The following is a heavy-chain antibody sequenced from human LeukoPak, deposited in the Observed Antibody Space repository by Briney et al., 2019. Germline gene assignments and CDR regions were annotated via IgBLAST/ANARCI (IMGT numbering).Heavy chain of an antibody. D-gene: IGHD3-9*01. CDR1: GYTFTSYA. CDR3: AKERPNLRYFDWLMTARIKHFDY. V-gene: IGHV1-3*01. J-gene: IGHJ4*02. Sequence: ASVKVSCKASGYTFTSYAMHWVRQAPGQRLEWMGWINAGNGNTKYSQKFQGRVTITRDTSASTAYMELSSLRSEDTAVYYCAKERPNLRYFDWLMTARIKHFDYWGQGTLVTVSS. CDR2: INAGNGNT.